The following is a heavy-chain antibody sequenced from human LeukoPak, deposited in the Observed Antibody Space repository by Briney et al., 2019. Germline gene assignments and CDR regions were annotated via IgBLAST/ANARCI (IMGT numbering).Heavy chain of an antibody. Sequence: GGSLRLSCAASGFTFSNYGMHWVRQAPGKGLEWVAVISFDGSAKYYADSVKGRFTISRDNSKNTLYLQMTSLRAEDTAVYYCAKDRVTAAGYYFDYWGQGTLVTVSS. CDR1: GFTFSNYG. CDR2: ISFDGSAK. V-gene: IGHV3-30*18. CDR3: AKDRVTAAGYYFDY. J-gene: IGHJ4*02. D-gene: IGHD6-13*01.